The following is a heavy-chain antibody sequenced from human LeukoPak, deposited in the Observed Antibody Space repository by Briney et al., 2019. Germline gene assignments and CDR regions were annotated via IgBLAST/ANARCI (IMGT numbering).Heavy chain of an antibody. D-gene: IGHD3-10*01. CDR1: GYTFTSYD. CDR2: MNPNSGNP. J-gene: IGHJ4*02. CDR3: ARGITMVRGAPSAY. Sequence: SVKVSCKASGYTFTSYDINWVRQATGQGLEWMGWMNPNSGNPGYAQKFQGRVTMPRNSSISTAYMELRSLRSEDTAVYYCARGITMVRGAPSAYWGQGSLVTVSS. V-gene: IGHV1-8*01.